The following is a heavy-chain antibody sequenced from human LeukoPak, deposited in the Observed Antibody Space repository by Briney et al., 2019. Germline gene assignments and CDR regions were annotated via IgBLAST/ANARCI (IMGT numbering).Heavy chain of an antibody. D-gene: IGHD6-19*01. CDR3: ARAVAGEGGYYFDY. J-gene: IGHJ4*02. CDR2: IGTAGDT. Sequence: GGSLRLSCAASGFTFSSYDMHWVRQATGKGLEWVSAIGTAGDTYYPGSVKGRFTISRENAKNSLYLQMNSLRAGDTAVYYCARAVAGEGGYYFDYWGQGTLVTVSP. CDR1: GFTFSSYD. V-gene: IGHV3-13*01.